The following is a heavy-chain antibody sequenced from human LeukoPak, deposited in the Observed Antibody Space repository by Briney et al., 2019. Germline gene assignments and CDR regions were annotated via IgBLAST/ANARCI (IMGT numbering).Heavy chain of an antibody. CDR1: GGSISTYY. CDR2: IYYSGST. D-gene: IGHD1-26*01. V-gene: IGHV4-59*01. CDR3: ARGGVGATTLDY. J-gene: IGHJ4*02. Sequence: PSGTLSLTCTVSGGSISTYYWSWIRQPPRKGLEWIGYIYYSGSTKYNPSLKSRVTISVDTSKNQFSLKVTSVTAADTAVYYCARGGVGATTLDYWGQGTLVTVSS.